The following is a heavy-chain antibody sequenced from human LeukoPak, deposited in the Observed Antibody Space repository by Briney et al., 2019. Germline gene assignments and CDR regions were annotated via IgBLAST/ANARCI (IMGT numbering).Heavy chain of an antibody. J-gene: IGHJ3*02. CDR2: ISSSSSYI. V-gene: IGHV3-21*01. Sequence: GGSLRLSCAASGFTFSSYSMNWVRQAPGKGLEWVSSISSSSSYIYYADSVKGRFTISRDNAKNSLYLQMNSLRAEDTAVYYCARDQAPKQLGAFDIWGQGTMVTVSS. CDR1: GFTFSSYS. D-gene: IGHD6-13*01. CDR3: ARDQAPKQLGAFDI.